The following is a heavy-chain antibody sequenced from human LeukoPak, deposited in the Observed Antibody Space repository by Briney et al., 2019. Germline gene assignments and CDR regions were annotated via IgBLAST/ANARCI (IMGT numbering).Heavy chain of an antibody. J-gene: IGHJ3*02. CDR3: AREGDPEAFEI. D-gene: IGHD3-16*01. CDR1: GFTVSMQY. CDR2: CYRGCST. V-gene: IGHV3-66*01. Sequence: PGGSLRLSCAATGFTVSMQYMSWVRQEAGKWLEWVSVCYRGCSTYYADSVTGRFTISRDNSKNTQSLQMNSLRAEDTAVYYCAREGDPEAFEIWGLGTMVTVSS.